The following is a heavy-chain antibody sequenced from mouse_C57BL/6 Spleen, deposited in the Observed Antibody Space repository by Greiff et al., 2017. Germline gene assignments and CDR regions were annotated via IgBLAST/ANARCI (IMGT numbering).Heavy chain of an antibody. D-gene: IGHD1-1*01. V-gene: IGHV1-7*01. Sequence: QVQLQQSGAELAKPGASVKLSCKASGYTFTSYWMHWVKQRPGQGLEWIGYINPSSGYTKYNQKFKDKATLTADKSSSTAYMQLSSLTYEDSAVYYCARDYYGSEDAMDYWGRGTSVTVSS. CDR3: ARDYYGSEDAMDY. CDR1: GYTFTSYW. J-gene: IGHJ4*01. CDR2: INPSSGYT.